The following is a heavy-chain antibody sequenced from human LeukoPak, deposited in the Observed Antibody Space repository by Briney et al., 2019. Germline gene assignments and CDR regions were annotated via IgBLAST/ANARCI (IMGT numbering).Heavy chain of an antibody. V-gene: IGHV4-39*07. CDR3: ARAPWAYGNYVQAFDI. CDR1: GGSFSGSYY. CDR2: IYSGGRI. Sequence: SETLSLTCTVSGGSFSGSYYWGWIRQPPGKGLEWIGSIYSGGRIYYNPSLKSRVTISVDTSKNHFSLKLTSVTAADTAVYYCARAPWAYGNYVQAFDIWGQGTMVAVSS. D-gene: IGHD4-11*01. J-gene: IGHJ3*02.